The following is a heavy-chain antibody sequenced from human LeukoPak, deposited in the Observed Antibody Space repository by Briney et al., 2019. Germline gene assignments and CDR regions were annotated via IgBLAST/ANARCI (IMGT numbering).Heavy chain of an antibody. V-gene: IGHV3-43D*04. J-gene: IGHJ3*02. Sequence: PGGSLRLSCAASGFTFDDYAMHWVRQAPGKGLEWVSLISWDGGSTYYADSVKGRFTISRDNSKNSLYLQMNSLRAEDTALYYCAKEMATIRSGFAFDIWGQGKMVTVSS. D-gene: IGHD5-24*01. CDR1: GFTFDDYA. CDR3: AKEMATIRSGFAFDI. CDR2: ISWDGGST.